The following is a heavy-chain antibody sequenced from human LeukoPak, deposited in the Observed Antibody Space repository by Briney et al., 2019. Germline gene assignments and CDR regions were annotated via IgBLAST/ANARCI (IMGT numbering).Heavy chain of an antibody. CDR3: ARRGKYYDILTGYSFDY. V-gene: IGHV4-34*01. D-gene: IGHD3-9*01. CDR1: GGSFSGYY. CDR2: INHSGST. J-gene: IGHJ4*02. Sequence: PSETLSLTCAVYGGSFSGYYWSWIRQPPRKGLEWIGEINHSGSTNYNPSLKSRVTISVDTSKNQFSLKLSSVTAADTAVYYCARRGKYYDILTGYSFDYWGQGTLVTVSS.